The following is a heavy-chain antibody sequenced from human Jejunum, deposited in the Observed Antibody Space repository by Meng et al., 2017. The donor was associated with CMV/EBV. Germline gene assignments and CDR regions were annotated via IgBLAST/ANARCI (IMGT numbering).Heavy chain of an antibody. CDR2: ISAGSTVL. CDR1: IFPFNSCG. J-gene: IGHJ4*02. CDR3: ARDLGYISAFDV. V-gene: IGHV3-23*03. Sequence: SIFPFNSCGMTWVRQAPGKGLEWVSFISAGSTVLHYADSVKGRFIISRDNSQNRVYLQMTSLRDEDTAIYYCARDLGYISAFDVWGQGTLVTVSS. D-gene: IGHD5-18*01.